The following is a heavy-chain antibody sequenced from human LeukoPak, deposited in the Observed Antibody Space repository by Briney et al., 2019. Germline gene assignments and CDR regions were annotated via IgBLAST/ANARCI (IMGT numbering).Heavy chain of an antibody. CDR2: ISYDGSNK. D-gene: IGHD3-22*01. Sequence: GGSLRLSCAASGFTFSSYGMHWVRQAPGKGLEWVAVISYDGSNKYYADSVKGRFTISRDNSKKTLYLQMNSLRAGDTAVYYCAKLVDSSGYYSYDAFDIWGQGTMVTVSS. J-gene: IGHJ3*02. CDR1: GFTFSSYG. V-gene: IGHV3-30*18. CDR3: AKLVDSSGYYSYDAFDI.